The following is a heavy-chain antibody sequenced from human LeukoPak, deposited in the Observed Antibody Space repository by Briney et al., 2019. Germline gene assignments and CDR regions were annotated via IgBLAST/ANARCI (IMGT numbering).Heavy chain of an antibody. CDR3: ARAGGLRDAFDI. J-gene: IGHJ3*02. CDR1: GFTFSSYD. D-gene: IGHD4-17*01. V-gene: IGHV3-13*01. CDR2: IGTAGDA. Sequence: GGSLRLSCAASGFTFSSYDMHWVRQATGKGLEWVSAIGTAGDAYYPGSVKGRFTISRENAKNSLYLQMNSLRAGDTAVYYCARAGGLRDAFDIWGQGTMVTVSS.